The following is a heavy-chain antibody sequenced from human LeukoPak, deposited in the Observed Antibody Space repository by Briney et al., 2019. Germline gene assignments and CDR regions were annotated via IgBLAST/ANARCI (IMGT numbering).Heavy chain of an antibody. CDR3: ARTVGDDNQSIDY. CDR1: GGSISSYY. V-gene: IGHV4-59*08. J-gene: IGHJ4*02. D-gene: IGHD1-1*01. Sequence: SETLSLTCTVSGGSISSYYWSWIRQPPGKGLEWIGYIYYSGSTYYNSSLKSRVTISGDTSKHQISLKLSSVTAADTAVYYCARTVGDDNQSIDYWGQGTLVTVSS. CDR2: IYYSGST.